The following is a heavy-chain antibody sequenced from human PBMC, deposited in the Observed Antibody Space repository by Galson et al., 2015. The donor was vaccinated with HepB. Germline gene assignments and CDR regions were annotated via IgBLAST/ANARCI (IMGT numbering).Heavy chain of an antibody. CDR2: IYYSGST. V-gene: IGHV4-59*01. CDR3: ARGASGYCSSTSCPRGGVYYYGMDV. Sequence: TLSLTCTVSGGSISSYYWSWIRQPPGKGLEWIGYIYYSGSTNYNPSLKSRVTISVDTSKNQFSLKLSSVTAADTAVYYCARGASGYCSSTSCPRGGVYYYGMDVWGQGTTVTVSS. CDR1: GGSISSYY. J-gene: IGHJ6*02. D-gene: IGHD2-2*01.